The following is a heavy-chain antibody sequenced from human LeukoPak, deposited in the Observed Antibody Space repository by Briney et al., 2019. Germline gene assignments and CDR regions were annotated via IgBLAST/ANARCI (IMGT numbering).Heavy chain of an antibody. D-gene: IGHD3-22*01. Sequence: PSETLSLTCAVYGGSFSGYYWNWIRQPPGKGLEWIGEINHSGSTNYNPSLKSRVTVSVDTSKNQFSLKLSSVTAADTALYYCARVSDSSGRGLDYWGQGTLVTVSS. CDR3: ARVSDSSGRGLDY. J-gene: IGHJ4*02. CDR2: INHSGST. CDR1: GGSFSGYY. V-gene: IGHV4-34*01.